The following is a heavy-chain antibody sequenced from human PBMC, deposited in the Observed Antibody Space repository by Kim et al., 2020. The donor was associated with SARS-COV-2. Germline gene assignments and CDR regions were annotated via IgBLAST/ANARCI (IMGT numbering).Heavy chain of an antibody. Sequence: SPSFQGQVTISADKSISTAYLQWSSLKASDTAMYYCALVDTAMVYYFDYWGQGTLVTVSS. J-gene: IGHJ4*02. CDR3: ALVDTAMVYYFDY. V-gene: IGHV5-51*01. D-gene: IGHD5-18*01.